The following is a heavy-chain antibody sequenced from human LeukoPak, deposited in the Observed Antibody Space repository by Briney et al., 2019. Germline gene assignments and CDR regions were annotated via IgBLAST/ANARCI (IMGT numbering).Heavy chain of an antibody. J-gene: IGHJ4*02. V-gene: IGHV3-23*01. D-gene: IGHD3-9*01. CDR1: GFTFSSYA. CDR2: IRGSGGST. CDR3: AKVPYDILTGYGIHYFDY. Sequence: GGSLRLSCAASGFTFSSYAMSWVRQAPGKGLEWVSAIRGSGGSTYYADSVKGRFTISRDNSKNTLYLQMNSLRAEDTAVYYCAKVPYDILTGYGIHYFDYWGQGTLVTVSS.